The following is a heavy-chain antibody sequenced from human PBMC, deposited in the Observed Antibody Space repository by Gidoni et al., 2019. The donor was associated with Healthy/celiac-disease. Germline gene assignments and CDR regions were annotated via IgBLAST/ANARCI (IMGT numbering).Heavy chain of an antibody. V-gene: IGHV3-23*01. CDR1: GFTFSSYA. Sequence: EVQLLESGGGLVQPGGSLRLSCAASGFTFSSYAMSWARQAPGQGLEWVSAISGSGGNTYYADSVKGRFTISRDNSKNTLYLQMNSLRAEDTAVYYCAKGVTMIVVVIQYYFDYWGQGTLVTVSS. CDR2: ISGSGGNT. CDR3: AKGVTMIVVVIQYYFDY. D-gene: IGHD3-22*01. J-gene: IGHJ4*02.